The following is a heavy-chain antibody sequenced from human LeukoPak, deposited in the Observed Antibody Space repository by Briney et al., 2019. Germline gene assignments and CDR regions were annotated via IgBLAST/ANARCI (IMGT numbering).Heavy chain of an antibody. J-gene: IGHJ4*02. Sequence: GGSLRLSCAASGFTFRNAWMSWVRQAPGKGLEWVANIKPDGSEKYYVDSVKGRFTISRDNAKNSLYLQMDSLRAEDTAVYYCARGRYCSSGSCYLDCWGQGTLVTVSS. V-gene: IGHV3-7*02. CDR1: GFTFRNAW. CDR3: ARGRYCSSGSCYLDC. D-gene: IGHD2-15*01. CDR2: IKPDGSEK.